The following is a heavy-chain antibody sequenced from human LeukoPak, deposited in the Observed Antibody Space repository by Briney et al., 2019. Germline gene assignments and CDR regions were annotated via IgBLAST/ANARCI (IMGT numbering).Heavy chain of an antibody. Sequence: GESLKISCKGSGYSFTSYWIGWVRQMPGKGLEWMGIIYPGDSDTRYSPSFQGQVTISADKSISTAYLQWSSLKASDTAMYYCARHAYYYDSSGYLIDYWGQGTLVTVSP. D-gene: IGHD3-22*01. CDR1: GYSFTSYW. V-gene: IGHV5-51*01. J-gene: IGHJ4*02. CDR3: ARHAYYYDSSGYLIDY. CDR2: IYPGDSDT.